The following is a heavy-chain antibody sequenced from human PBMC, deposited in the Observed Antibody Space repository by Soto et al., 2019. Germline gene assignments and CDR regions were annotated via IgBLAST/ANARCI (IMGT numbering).Heavy chain of an antibody. V-gene: IGHV1-46*03. Sequence: GASVKVSCKASGYTFTSYYMHWVRQAPGQGLEWMGIINPSGGSTSYAQKFQGRVTMTRDTSTSTVYMELSSLRSEDTAVYYCARDQVLGYSYGYRYYYYMDVWGKGTTVTVSS. D-gene: IGHD5-18*01. J-gene: IGHJ6*03. CDR2: INPSGGST. CDR3: ARDQVLGYSYGYRYYYYMDV. CDR1: GYTFTSYY.